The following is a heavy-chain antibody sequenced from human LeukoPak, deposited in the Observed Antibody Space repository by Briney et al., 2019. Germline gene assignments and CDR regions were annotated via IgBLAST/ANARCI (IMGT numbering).Heavy chain of an antibody. J-gene: IGHJ6*03. D-gene: IGHD1-14*01. CDR2: INPNSGGT. V-gene: IGHV1-2*06. CDR1: GYTFTGYY. CDR3: ARARVATGPRRAADYYYYMDV. Sequence: ASVKVSCKASGYTFTGYYMHWVRQAPGQGLEWMGRINPNSGGTNYAQKFQGRVTMTRDTSISTAYMELSRLRSDDTAVYYCARARVATGPRRAADYYYYMDVWGKGTTVTVSS.